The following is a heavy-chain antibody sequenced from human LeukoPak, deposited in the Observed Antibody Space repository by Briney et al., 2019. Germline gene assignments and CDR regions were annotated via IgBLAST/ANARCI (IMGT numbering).Heavy chain of an antibody. V-gene: IGHV1-18*01. CDR1: GYTFTSYG. J-gene: IGHJ4*02. Sequence: ASVKVSCKASGYTFTSYGISWVRQAPGQGLEWMGWISNYNGNTNYAQKLQGRVTMTTDTSTTTAYMELRSLTSDDTAVYYCARDPTTQTFDYWGQGTLVTVSS. CDR3: ARDPTTQTFDY. CDR2: ISNYNGNT. D-gene: IGHD4-11*01.